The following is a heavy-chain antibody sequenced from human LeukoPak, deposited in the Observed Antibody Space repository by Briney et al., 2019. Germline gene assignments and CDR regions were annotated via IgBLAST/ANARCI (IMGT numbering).Heavy chain of an antibody. CDR1: GYTFTGYY. CDR2: INPNSGGT. D-gene: IGHD2-2*01. CDR3: AGYCSSTSCYPYYYYYVDV. Sequence: ASVKVSCKASGYTFTGYYMHWVRQAPGQGLEWMGWINPNSGGTNYAQKFQGRVTMTRDTSISTAYMELSRLRSDDTAVYYCAGYCSSTSCYPYYYYYVDVWGKGTTVTVSS. V-gene: IGHV1-2*02. J-gene: IGHJ6*03.